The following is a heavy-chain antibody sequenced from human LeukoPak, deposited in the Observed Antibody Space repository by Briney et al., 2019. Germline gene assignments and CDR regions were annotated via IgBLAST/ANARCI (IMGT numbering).Heavy chain of an antibody. CDR3: ARDQAAAGTVDNWFDP. Sequence: PSETLSLTCTVSGGSINSGNYYWSWIRQPPGKGLEWIGYIYPSGNTYCNPSLKSRVTISVDRSKNQFSLKLSSVTAADTAVYYCARDQAAAGTVDNWFDPWGQGTLVTVSS. CDR2: IYPSGNT. J-gene: IGHJ5*02. V-gene: IGHV4-30-2*01. CDR1: GGSINSGNYY. D-gene: IGHD6-13*01.